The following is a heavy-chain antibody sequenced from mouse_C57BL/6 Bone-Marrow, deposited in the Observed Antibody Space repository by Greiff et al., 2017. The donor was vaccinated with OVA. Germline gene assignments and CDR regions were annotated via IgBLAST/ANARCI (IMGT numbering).Heavy chain of an antibody. CDR3: ARAGTGTLYYFDY. D-gene: IGHD4-1*01. CDR2: INPNNGGT. J-gene: IGHJ2*01. Sequence: EVQVVESGPELVKPGASVKIPCKASGYTFTDYNMDWVKQSHGKSLEWIGDINPNNGGTIYNQKFKGKATLTVDKSSSTAYMELRSLTSEDTAVYYCARAGTGTLYYFDYWGQGTTLTVSS. V-gene: IGHV1-18*01. CDR1: GYTFTDYN.